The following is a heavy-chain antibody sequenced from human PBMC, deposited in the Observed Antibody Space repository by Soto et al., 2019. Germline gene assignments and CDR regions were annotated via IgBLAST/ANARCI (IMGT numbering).Heavy chain of an antibody. CDR3: ARDPGGRFDS. Sequence: QVHLQESGPGLVKPSETLSLTCTVSGGSISNYYWSWIRQPPGGGLEWIGYIYYSGSTNYNPALKSRLTISVGTSRKEFSLRLTSVTGADSAVYYCARDPGGRFDSWGQGTLVTVSS. CDR2: IYYSGST. CDR1: GGSISNYY. J-gene: IGHJ4*02. D-gene: IGHD1-26*01. V-gene: IGHV4-59*01.